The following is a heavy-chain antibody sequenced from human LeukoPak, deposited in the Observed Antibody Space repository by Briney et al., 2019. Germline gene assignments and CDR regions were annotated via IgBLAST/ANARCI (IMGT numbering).Heavy chain of an antibody. D-gene: IGHD6-13*01. CDR3: ARGGSWVDYFDY. CDR1: GGTFSSYA. J-gene: IGHJ4*02. Sequence: ASVKVSCKASGGTFSSYAISWVRQAPGQGLEWMGRIIPILGIANYAQKFQGRVTITADKSTSTAYMELSSLRSEDTAVYYCARGGSWVDYFDYWGQGTLVTVSS. V-gene: IGHV1-69*04. CDR2: IIPILGIA.